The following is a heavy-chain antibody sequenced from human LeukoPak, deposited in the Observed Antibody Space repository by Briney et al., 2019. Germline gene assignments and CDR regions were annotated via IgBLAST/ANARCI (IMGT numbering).Heavy chain of an antibody. CDR1: GGSLSSSSYY. Sequence: SETLSLTCTVSGGSLSSSSYYWGWIRQPPGKGLEWIGSIYHSGSTYYNPSLKSRVTISVDTSKNQFSLKLSSVTAADTAVYYCARLGPLRLGELWSPFDPWGQGTLVTVSS. V-gene: IGHV4-39*07. CDR2: IYHSGST. J-gene: IGHJ5*02. CDR3: ARLGPLRLGELWSPFDP. D-gene: IGHD3-16*01.